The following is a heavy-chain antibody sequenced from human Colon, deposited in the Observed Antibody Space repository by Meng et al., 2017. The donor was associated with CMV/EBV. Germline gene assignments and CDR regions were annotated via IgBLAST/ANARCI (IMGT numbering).Heavy chain of an antibody. Sequence: GGSLRLSCAASGFTFGSYTMNWVRQAPGKGLEWVASISTSGTYIYYAESLKGRFTISRDNAKNSLDLHMNSLSAEDTAVYYCAREVVPPRRMDVWGQGTTVTVSS. CDR2: ISTSGTYI. D-gene: IGHD2-2*01. CDR3: AREVVPPRRMDV. J-gene: IGHJ6*02. CDR1: GFTFGSYT. V-gene: IGHV3-21*01.